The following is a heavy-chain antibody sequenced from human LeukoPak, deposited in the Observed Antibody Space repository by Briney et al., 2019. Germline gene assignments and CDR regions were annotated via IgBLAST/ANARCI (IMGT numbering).Heavy chain of an antibody. CDR2: ISSSGSTI. Sequence: GSLRLSCAASGFTSSSYAMSWVRQAPGKGLEWVSYISSSGSTIYYADSVKGRFTISRDNAKNSLYLQMNSLRAEDTAVYYCARDRRSGSYGRYYYYYYGMDVWGQGTTVTVSS. CDR3: ARDRRSGSYGRYYYYYYGMDV. J-gene: IGHJ6*02. CDR1: GFTSSSYA. V-gene: IGHV3-48*04. D-gene: IGHD1-26*01.